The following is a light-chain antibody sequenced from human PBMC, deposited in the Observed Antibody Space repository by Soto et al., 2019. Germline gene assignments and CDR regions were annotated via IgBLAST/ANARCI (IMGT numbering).Light chain of an antibody. CDR1: ALAKQY. V-gene: IGLV3-25*03. Sequence: SSELTQPPSVSVSPGQTARITCSGDALAKQYAHWYQQKPGQAPVLVINKDTERPSGIPARFSGSNSGTQVTLTITGVQAEDEADYYCQSTDSSGTYVVFGGGTKLTVL. CDR3: QSTDSSGTYVV. CDR2: KDT. J-gene: IGLJ2*01.